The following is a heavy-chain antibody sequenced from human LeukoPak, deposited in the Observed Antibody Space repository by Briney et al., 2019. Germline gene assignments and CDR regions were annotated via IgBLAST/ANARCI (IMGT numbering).Heavy chain of an antibody. D-gene: IGHD3-3*01. J-gene: IGHJ4*02. CDR1: GYSFTSYW. CDR3: ARSYYDFWSGYSKRGGFDY. Sequence: GESLKISCKGSGYSFTSYWIGWVRQMPGKGLEWMGIIYPGDSDTRYSPSFQGQVTISADKSISTAYLQWSSLKASDTVMYYCARSYYDFWSGYSKRGGFDYWGQGTLVTVSS. CDR2: IYPGDSDT. V-gene: IGHV5-51*01.